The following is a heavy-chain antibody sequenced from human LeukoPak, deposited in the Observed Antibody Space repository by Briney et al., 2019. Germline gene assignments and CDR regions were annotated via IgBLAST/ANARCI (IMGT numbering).Heavy chain of an antibody. Sequence: ASVKVSCKASGYTFTSYYLHWVRQAPGQGLEWMGIINPSAGSTSYAQKFQGRVTMTRDTSISTAYMELSRLRSDDTAVYYCARVSIAARIYWGQGTLVTVSS. J-gene: IGHJ4*02. CDR1: GYTFTSYY. CDR3: ARVSIAARIY. D-gene: IGHD6-6*01. CDR2: INPSAGST. V-gene: IGHV1-46*01.